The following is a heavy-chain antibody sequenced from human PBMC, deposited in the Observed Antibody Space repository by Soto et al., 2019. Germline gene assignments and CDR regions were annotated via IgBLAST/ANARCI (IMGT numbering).Heavy chain of an antibody. D-gene: IGHD2-2*01. CDR2: INPNSGGT. Sequence: QVQLVQSGAEVKKPGASVKVSCKASGYTFTGYYMHWVRQAPGQGLEWMGWINPNSGGTNYAQKFQGWVTMTRDTSISTAYMELSRLRSDDTAVYCCARTHCSSTSCYGYYYGMDVWGQGTTVTVSS. V-gene: IGHV1-2*04. CDR1: GYTFTGYY. CDR3: ARTHCSSTSCYGYYYGMDV. J-gene: IGHJ6*02.